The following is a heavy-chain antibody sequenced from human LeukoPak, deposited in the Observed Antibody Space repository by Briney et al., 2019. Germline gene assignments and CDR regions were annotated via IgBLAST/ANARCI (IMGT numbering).Heavy chain of an antibody. Sequence: PSETLSLTCTVSGGSVSSSSYYWGWIRQRPGKGLEWIGSIYYSGSTYYNPSLKSRVTISVDTSNNQFSLKVTSVTAADTAMYYCARTGDNYYDASPNAFDVWGQGTMVTVSS. CDR3: ARTGDNYYDASPNAFDV. J-gene: IGHJ3*01. CDR2: IYYSGST. CDR1: GGSVSSSSYY. V-gene: IGHV4-39*07. D-gene: IGHD3-22*01.